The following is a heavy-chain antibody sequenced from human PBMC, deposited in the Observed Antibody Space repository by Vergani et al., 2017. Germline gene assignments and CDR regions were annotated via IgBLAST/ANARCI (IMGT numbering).Heavy chain of an antibody. CDR2: IRSKANSYAT. D-gene: IGHD3-3*01. V-gene: IGHV3-73*02. CDR3: TRHYDFWSGYLTHFDY. Sequence: EVQLVESGGGLVQLGGSLKLSCAASGFTFSGSAMHWVRQASGKGLEWVGRIRSKANSYATAYAASVKGRFTISRDDSKNTAYLQMNSLKTEDTAVYYCTRHYDFWSGYLTHFDYWGQGTLVTVSS. J-gene: IGHJ4*02. CDR1: GFTFSGSA.